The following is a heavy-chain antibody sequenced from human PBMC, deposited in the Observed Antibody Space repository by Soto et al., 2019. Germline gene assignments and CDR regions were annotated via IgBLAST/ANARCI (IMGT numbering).Heavy chain of an antibody. J-gene: IGHJ5*02. CDR1: GFTFSSYG. V-gene: IGHV3-30*18. D-gene: IGHD1-26*01. Sequence: QVQLVESGGGVVQPGRSLRLSCAASGFTFSSYGMHWVRQAPGKGLEWVAVISYDGSNKYYADSVKGRFTISRDNSKNTLYLQMNSLRAEDTAVYYCAKDFGWELLGNWFAPWGQGTLVTVSS. CDR2: ISYDGSNK. CDR3: AKDFGWELLGNWFAP.